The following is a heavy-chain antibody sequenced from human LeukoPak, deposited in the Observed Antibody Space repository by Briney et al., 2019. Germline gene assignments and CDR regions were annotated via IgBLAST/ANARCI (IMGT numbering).Heavy chain of an antibody. Sequence: SETLSLTCAVYGASFSGYYWSWVRQPPGKGLEGIGEINHSGSTNYNPSLKSRLTISVDTSKNQFSLKLSSVTAADTAVYYCARRYGSGSYYYYYGMDVWGKGTTVTVSS. J-gene: IGHJ6*04. CDR3: ARRYGSGSYYYYYGMDV. D-gene: IGHD3-10*01. V-gene: IGHV4-34*01. CDR2: INHSGST. CDR1: GASFSGYY.